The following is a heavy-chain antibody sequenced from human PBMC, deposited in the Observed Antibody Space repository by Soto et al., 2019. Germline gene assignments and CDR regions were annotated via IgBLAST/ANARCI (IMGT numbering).Heavy chain of an antibody. Sequence: SETLSLTCTVPGGSISGHYWIWTRQPPGEGMEWIGYIFYSGSTTYNNNPSLKSRVSISVDTSKNQFYLRLSSVTAADTAVYYCARVGSSGWSPDYWGQGTLVTVSS. V-gene: IGHV4-59*11. D-gene: IGHD6-19*01. CDR3: ARVGSSGWSPDY. J-gene: IGHJ4*02. CDR1: GGSISGHY. CDR2: IFYSGSTTY.